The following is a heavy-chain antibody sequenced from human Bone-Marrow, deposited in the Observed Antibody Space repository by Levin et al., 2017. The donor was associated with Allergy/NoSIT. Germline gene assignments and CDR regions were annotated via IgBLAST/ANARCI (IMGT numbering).Heavy chain of an antibody. CDR1: GYTFTSYG. Sequence: ASVKVSCKASGYTFTSYGISWVRQAPGQGLEWMGWISAYNGNTNYAQKLQGRVTMTTDTSTSTAYMELRSLRSDDTAVYYCARDDYGDYPQYFDLWGRGTLVTVSS. V-gene: IGHV1-18*01. J-gene: IGHJ2*01. CDR2: ISAYNGNT. D-gene: IGHD4-17*01. CDR3: ARDDYGDYPQYFDL.